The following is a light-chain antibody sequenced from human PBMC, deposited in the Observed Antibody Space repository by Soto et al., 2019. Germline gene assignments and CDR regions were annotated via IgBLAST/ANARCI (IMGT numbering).Light chain of an antibody. CDR3: MQALQNSGT. CDR1: QSLLHSNGYNY. V-gene: IGKV2-28*01. J-gene: IGKJ2*01. CDR2: LGS. Sequence: DIVMTQSPLSLPVTPGEPASISCRSSQSLLHSNGYNYLDWYLQKPGQSPQLLIYLGSNRASGVPDRFSGSGSDTDFTLKISRVEAEDVGVYYWMQALQNSGTFGQGTKLEIK.